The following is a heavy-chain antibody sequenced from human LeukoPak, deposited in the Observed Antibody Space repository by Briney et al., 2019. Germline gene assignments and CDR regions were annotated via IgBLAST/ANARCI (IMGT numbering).Heavy chain of an antibody. V-gene: IGHV4-59*12. D-gene: IGHD3-10*01. J-gene: IGHJ3*02. CDR2: IYYSGST. CDR3: AKSNGYGLVDI. CDR1: GGSISSYY. Sequence: SETLSLTCTVSGGSISSYYWSWIRQLPGKGLEWIGYIYYSGSTNYNPSLKSRVTISLDTSRNQFSLKLNSVTAADTAVYYCAKSNGYGLVDIWGQGTMVTVSS.